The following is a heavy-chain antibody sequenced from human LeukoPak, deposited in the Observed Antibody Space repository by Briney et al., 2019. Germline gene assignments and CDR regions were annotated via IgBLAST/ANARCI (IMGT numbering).Heavy chain of an antibody. D-gene: IGHD6-19*01. Sequence: PSGGSLRLSCAASGFTFGTTAMSWVRQAPGKGLEWVSTISGYGASTYYADSVKGRFTFSRDNSKNTLYLQMNRLTAEDTAVYYCVKGGAINGWYWFDPWGPGTPVTVSS. CDR2: ISGYGAST. J-gene: IGHJ5*02. V-gene: IGHV3-23*01. CDR3: VKGGAINGWYWFDP. CDR1: GFTFGTTA.